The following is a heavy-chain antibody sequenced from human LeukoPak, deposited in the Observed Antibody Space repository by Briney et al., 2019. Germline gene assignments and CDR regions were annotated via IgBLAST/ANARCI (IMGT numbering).Heavy chain of an antibody. CDR3: ARVKASGLDMDV. J-gene: IGHJ6*03. Sequence: GGSLRLSCAASGFTFSSYAMSWLRQAPGKGLEWVSTIGNSGGSTYYADSVKGRFTIARDDSENTLFLQMNSLRAEDTAVYYCARVKASGLDMDVWGKGTTVTISS. CDR2: IGNSGGST. CDR1: GFTFSSYA. V-gene: IGHV3-23*01. D-gene: IGHD6-25*01.